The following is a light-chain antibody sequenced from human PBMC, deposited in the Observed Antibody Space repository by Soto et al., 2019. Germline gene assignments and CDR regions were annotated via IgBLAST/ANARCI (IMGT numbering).Light chain of an antibody. J-gene: IGKJ1*01. CDR3: QQRSSWWT. Sequence: EIVLTQSPATLSLSPGERATLSCRASQSVSSYLAWYQQKPGQAPRLLIYDASNSATGIPARFSGSGSGTDFTLTISSLEPEDFAVYYCQQRSSWWTFGQGTKVEIK. CDR1: QSVSSY. V-gene: IGKV3-11*01. CDR2: DAS.